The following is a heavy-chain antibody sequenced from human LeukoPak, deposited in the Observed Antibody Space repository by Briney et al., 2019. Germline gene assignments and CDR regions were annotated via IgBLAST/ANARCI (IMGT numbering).Heavy chain of an antibody. Sequence: GGSLRLSCAASGCTFSSYSMYWVCQAPGKGLEWVSSISSSSSYTYYADSVKSRFTISRDNAKNSQYLQMNSLRAEDTAVYYCARAPSQRAFDIWGQGTMVTVSS. J-gene: IGHJ3*02. CDR3: ARAPSQRAFDI. V-gene: IGHV3-21*01. CDR1: GCTFSSYS. D-gene: IGHD6-25*01. CDR2: ISSSSSYT.